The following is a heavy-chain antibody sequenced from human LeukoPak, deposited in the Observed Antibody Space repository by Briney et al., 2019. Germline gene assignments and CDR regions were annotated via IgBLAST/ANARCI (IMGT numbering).Heavy chain of an antibody. CDR1: GGSISSYY. CDR3: ARVAARGGGYSSSFDY. J-gene: IGHJ4*02. D-gene: IGHD6-13*01. V-gene: IGHV4-4*07. CDR2: IYTSGST. Sequence: SETLSLTCTVSGGSISSYYWSWIRQPAGKGLEWIGRIYTSGSTNYNPSLKSRVTMSVDTSKNQFSLKLSSVTAADTAVYYCARVAARGGGYSSSFDYWGQGTLVTVSS.